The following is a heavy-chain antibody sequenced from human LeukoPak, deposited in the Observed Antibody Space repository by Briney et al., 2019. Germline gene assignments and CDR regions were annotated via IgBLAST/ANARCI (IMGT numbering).Heavy chain of an antibody. V-gene: IGHV1-8*02. Sequence: ASVKVSCKASGYTFTDYYMHWVRQAPGQGLEWMGWMNPNSGNTGYAQKFQGRVTMTRNTSISTAYMELSSLRSEDTAVYYCARGCSSTSCFDYWGQGTLVTVSS. CDR2: MNPNSGNT. CDR3: ARGCSSTSCFDY. J-gene: IGHJ4*02. CDR1: GYTFTDYY. D-gene: IGHD2-2*01.